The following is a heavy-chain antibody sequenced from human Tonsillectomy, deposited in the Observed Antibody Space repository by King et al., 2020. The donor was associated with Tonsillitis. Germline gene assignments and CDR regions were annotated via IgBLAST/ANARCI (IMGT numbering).Heavy chain of an antibody. D-gene: IGHD3-22*01. CDR3: AREYYYDTQGWDY. Sequence: VQLVESGGGVVQPGRSLRLSCAASGFTFSNYGTHSVRQAPGKGLEWVAVIWYDGSNKYYADSVKGRFTISRDNSKNTLYLQMNSPRAEDTAVYYCAREYYYDTQGWDYWGQGTLVTVAS. J-gene: IGHJ4*02. CDR1: GFTFSNYG. V-gene: IGHV3-33*01. CDR2: IWYDGSNK.